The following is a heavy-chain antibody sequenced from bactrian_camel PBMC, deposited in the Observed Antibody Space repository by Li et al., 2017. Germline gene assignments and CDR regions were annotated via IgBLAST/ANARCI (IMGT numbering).Heavy chain of an antibody. CDR2: ISNTGNTK. J-gene: IGHJ6*01. CDR1: GFTFSNHW. V-gene: IGHV3S1*01. Sequence: HVQLVESGGGLVEPGQTLRLSCAASGFTFSNHWIYWVRQAPGKGLEWVSVISNTGNTKYYTSAVKGRFTVSRDNAKRTLYLQMNNLKPEDTGVYYCTADPFAVVAGSRTCAGAWSQGTQVTVS. CDR3: TADPFAVVAGSRTCAGA. D-gene: IGHD6*01.